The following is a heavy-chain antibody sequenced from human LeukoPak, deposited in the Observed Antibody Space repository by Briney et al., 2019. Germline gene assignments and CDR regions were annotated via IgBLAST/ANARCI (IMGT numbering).Heavy chain of an antibody. Sequence: GSLRLSCAASGFTFSSYAMHWVRQAPGKGLEWVAVISYDGSNKYYADFVKGRFTISRDNSKNTLYLQMNSLRAEDTAVYYCARASKGAATRFDYWGQGTLVTVPS. D-gene: IGHD2-15*01. CDR2: ISYDGSNK. CDR3: ARASKGAATRFDY. J-gene: IGHJ4*02. CDR1: GFTFSSYA. V-gene: IGHV3-30-3*01.